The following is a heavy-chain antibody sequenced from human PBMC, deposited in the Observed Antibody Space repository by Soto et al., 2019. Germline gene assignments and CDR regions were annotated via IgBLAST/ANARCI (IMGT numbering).Heavy chain of an antibody. V-gene: IGHV3-23*01. CDR1: GFTFSTYA. Sequence: VGSLRLSCSTSGFTFSTYAMNWVRQAPGKGLEWVSALSGSGGTTYYADSVRGRFTISRDNSKNTLFLQMSSLRAEDTALYYCAKQRAGYGSGSDTFYFDFWGQGTLVTVSS. CDR2: LSGSGGTT. CDR3: AKQRAGYGSGSDTFYFDF. D-gene: IGHD3-10*01. J-gene: IGHJ4*02.